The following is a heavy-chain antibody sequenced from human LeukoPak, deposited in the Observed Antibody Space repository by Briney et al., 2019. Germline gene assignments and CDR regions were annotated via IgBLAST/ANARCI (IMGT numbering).Heavy chain of an antibody. CDR3: TRGRGAYCGGDCPLDY. D-gene: IGHD2-21*02. V-gene: IGHV1-18*01. Sequence: ASVKVSCKCSGYTFTNDGISWVRQAPGQGLECMGWISVHNGNTNYAQKFQGRVTMTRDTSTTTAHMELRSLRSDDTAVCYWTRGRGAYCGGDCPLDYWGQGTLVTVSS. CDR2: ISVHNGNT. J-gene: IGHJ4*02. CDR1: GYTFTNDG.